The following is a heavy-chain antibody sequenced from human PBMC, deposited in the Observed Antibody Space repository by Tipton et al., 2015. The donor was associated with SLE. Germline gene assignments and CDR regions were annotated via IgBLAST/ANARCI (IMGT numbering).Heavy chain of an antibody. V-gene: IGHV3-23*01. D-gene: IGHD3-22*01. Sequence: SLRLSCEVSGFTFSTYAMTWVRQAPGKGLEWVSTISGSTGSTYYRDSVMGRFTISRDNSRNTLHLQLNNLRAEDTAVYYCAKTADTSGSYIYYFDYWGQGTLVTVSS. CDR3: AKTADTSGSYIYYFDY. J-gene: IGHJ4*02. CDR1: GFTFSTYA. CDR2: ISGSTGST.